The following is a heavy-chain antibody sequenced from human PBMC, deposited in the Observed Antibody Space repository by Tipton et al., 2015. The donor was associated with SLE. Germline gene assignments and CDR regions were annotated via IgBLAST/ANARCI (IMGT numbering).Heavy chain of an antibody. CDR1: GGSISSGDYY. Sequence: TLSLTCTVSGGSISSGDYYWSWIRQPPGKGLEWIGYIYYSGSTYYNPSLKSRVTISVDTSKNQFSLKLSSVTAADTAVYYCARKEWRRYFDYWGQGTLVTVSS. V-gene: IGHV4-30-4*01. D-gene: IGHD3-3*01. J-gene: IGHJ4*02. CDR2: IYYSGST. CDR3: ARKEWRRYFDY.